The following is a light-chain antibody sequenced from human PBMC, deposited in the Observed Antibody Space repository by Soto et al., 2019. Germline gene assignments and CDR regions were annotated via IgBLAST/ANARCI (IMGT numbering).Light chain of an antibody. J-gene: IGLJ1*01. V-gene: IGLV2-14*01. CDR2: DVS. Sequence: QSALTQPASVSGAPGRSITISCTGTSSDVGGYNYVSWYQQHPGKAPKLMIYDVSNRPSGVSNRFSGSKSGNTASLTISGLQAEDEADYYCSSYTISSIPVFGTGTKVTVL. CDR3: SSYTISSIPV. CDR1: SSDVGGYNY.